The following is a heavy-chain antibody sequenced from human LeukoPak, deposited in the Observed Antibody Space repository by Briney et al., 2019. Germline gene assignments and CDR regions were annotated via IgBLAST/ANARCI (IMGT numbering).Heavy chain of an antibody. CDR2: ISGSGGST. J-gene: IGHJ5*02. CDR3: AKALNTVLVVPNPNWFDP. D-gene: IGHD2-15*01. CDR1: GFTFSSYA. Sequence: PGGSLRLSCAASGFTFSSYAMSWVRQAPGKGLEWVSAISGSGGSTYYADSVKGRFTISRDNSKNTLYLQMNSLRAEDTAVYYCAKALNTVLVVPNPNWFDPWGQGTLVTVSS. V-gene: IGHV3-23*01.